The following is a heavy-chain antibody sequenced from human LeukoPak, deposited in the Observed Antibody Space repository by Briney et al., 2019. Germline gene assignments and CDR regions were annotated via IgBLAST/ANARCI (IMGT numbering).Heavy chain of an antibody. J-gene: IGHJ4*02. Sequence: SQTLSLTCTVSGGSISSGSYYWSWIRQPAGKGLEWIGCMYTSGSTNYNPSLKSRVTMSVDTSKNQFSLKLSSVTAADTAVYYCASTSLAARAPFDYWGQGTLVTVSS. V-gene: IGHV4-61*02. CDR2: MYTSGST. CDR3: ASTSLAARAPFDY. D-gene: IGHD6-6*01. CDR1: GGSISSGSYY.